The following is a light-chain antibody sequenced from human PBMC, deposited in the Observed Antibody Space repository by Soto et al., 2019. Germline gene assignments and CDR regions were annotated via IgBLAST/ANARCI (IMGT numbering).Light chain of an antibody. CDR3: QQYFSYPLT. V-gene: IGKV1-5*01. Sequence: DIQMTQSPSTLSASVGDRVIITCRASQSPGTWMAWYQQKPGTAPVLLIYAVSKLESGVPSRFSGRASGTEFTLNITRLQPDDFATYYCQQYFSYPLTFGGGTKVEIK. CDR1: QSPGTW. J-gene: IGKJ4*01. CDR2: AVS.